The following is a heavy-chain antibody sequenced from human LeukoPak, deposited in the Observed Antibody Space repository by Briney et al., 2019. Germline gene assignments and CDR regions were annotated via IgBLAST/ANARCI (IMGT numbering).Heavy chain of an antibody. D-gene: IGHD5-12*01. CDR2: MNPNSGNT. CDR3: ARVNFWPTISNYYYGMDV. J-gene: IGHJ6*02. V-gene: IGHV1-8*01. Sequence: ASVKVSCKASGYTFTSYDINWVRQATGQGLEWMGWMNPNSGNTGYAQKFQGRVTMTRNTSISTAYMELSSLRSEDTAVYYCARVNFWPTISNYYYGMDVWGQGTTVTVSS. CDR1: GYTFTSYD.